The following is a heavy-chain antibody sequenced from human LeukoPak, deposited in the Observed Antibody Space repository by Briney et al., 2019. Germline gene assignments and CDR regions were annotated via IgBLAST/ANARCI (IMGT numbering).Heavy chain of an antibody. V-gene: IGHV3-20*04. CDR2: INWNGGRT. J-gene: IGHJ4*02. D-gene: IGHD1-26*01. Sequence: GGSLRLSCAASGFMFDDYGMSWVRQAPGKGLEWVSGINWNGGRTGYADSVKGRFTISRDNAKNSLYLQMNSLRAEDTALYYCANWREGARPGFDYWGQGALVTVSS. CDR3: ANWREGARPGFDY. CDR1: GFMFDDYG.